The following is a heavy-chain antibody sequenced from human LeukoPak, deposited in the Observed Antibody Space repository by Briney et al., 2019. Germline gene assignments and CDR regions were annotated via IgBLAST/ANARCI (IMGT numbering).Heavy chain of an antibody. J-gene: IGHJ4*02. CDR1: GYTFTNYD. V-gene: IGHV1-8*01. D-gene: IGHD2-21*01. Sequence: ASVRVSCKASGYTFTNYDINWVRQATGQGLEWMGWMNPNNGNTGYVQKFQGRVTMTWDTSISTAYMELSSLKSEDTAVYYCARATGLVVNYWGQGTLVTVSS. CDR2: MNPNNGNT. CDR3: ARATGLVVNY.